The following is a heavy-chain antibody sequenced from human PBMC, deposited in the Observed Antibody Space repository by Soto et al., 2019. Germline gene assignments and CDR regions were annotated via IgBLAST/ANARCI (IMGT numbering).Heavy chain of an antibody. D-gene: IGHD6-6*01. Sequence: QVQLVESGGGVVQPGRSLRLSCAASGFTFISYGMHWVRQAPGKGLEWVAVISYDGSNKYYADSVKGRFTISRDNSKNTLYLQMNSLRAEDTAVYYCAKDWGGGWEQLVREPFDYWGQGTLVTVSS. J-gene: IGHJ4*02. V-gene: IGHV3-30*18. CDR1: GFTFISYG. CDR2: ISYDGSNK. CDR3: AKDWGGGWEQLVREPFDY.